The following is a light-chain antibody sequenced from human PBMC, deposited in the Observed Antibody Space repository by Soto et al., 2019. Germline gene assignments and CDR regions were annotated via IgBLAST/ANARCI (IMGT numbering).Light chain of an antibody. V-gene: IGLV2-8*01. CDR2: EVS. J-gene: IGLJ1*01. CDR1: SSDVGGYNY. Sequence: QSVLTQPPSASGSPGQSVTISCTGTSSDVGGYNYVSWYQQHPGKAPKLMIYEVSKRPSGVPDRFSGSKSGNTVSLTVSGLQAEDEADYYCSSYAGSKGYVFGTGTKLTVL. CDR3: SSYAGSKGYV.